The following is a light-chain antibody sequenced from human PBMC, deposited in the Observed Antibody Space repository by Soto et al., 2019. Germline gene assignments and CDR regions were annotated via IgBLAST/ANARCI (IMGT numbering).Light chain of an antibody. CDR2: GAS. Sequence: EIVLTQSPGTLSLSPGERATLSCRASQSVTSSYLAWYQQKPGQAPKLLIYGASSRATGIPDRFSGSGSGTDFTLTISSLQSEDFAVYYCQHYNNWPTFGLGTKVDIK. CDR1: QSVTSSY. CDR3: QHYNNWPT. J-gene: IGKJ1*01. V-gene: IGKV3-20*01.